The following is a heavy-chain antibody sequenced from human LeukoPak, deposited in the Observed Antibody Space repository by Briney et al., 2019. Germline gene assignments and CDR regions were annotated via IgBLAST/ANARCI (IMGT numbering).Heavy chain of an antibody. CDR3: ARDTPGFGSSVAYYYYYMDV. D-gene: IGHD6-13*01. CDR2: ISAYNGNT. Sequence: GASVKVSCKASGYTFTGYYIHWVRQAPGQGLEWMGWISAYNGNTNYARKLQGRVTMTTDTSTSTAYMELRSLRSDDTVVYYCARDTPGFGSSVAYYYYYMDVWGKGTTVTISS. J-gene: IGHJ6*03. V-gene: IGHV1-18*04. CDR1: GYTFTGYY.